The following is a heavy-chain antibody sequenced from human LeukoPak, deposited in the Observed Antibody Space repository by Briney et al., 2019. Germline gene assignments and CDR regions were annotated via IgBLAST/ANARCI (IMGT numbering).Heavy chain of an antibody. CDR1: GFTFSSYG. V-gene: IGHV3-30*18. J-gene: IGHJ4*02. Sequence: PGGSLRLSCAASGFTFSSYGMHWVRQAPGKGLEWVAVISYDGSNKYYADSVKGRFTISRDNSKNTLYLQMNSLRAEDTALYYCAKDVSGSYYIDYWGQGTLVTVSS. D-gene: IGHD3-10*01. CDR3: AKDVSGSYYIDY. CDR2: ISYDGSNK.